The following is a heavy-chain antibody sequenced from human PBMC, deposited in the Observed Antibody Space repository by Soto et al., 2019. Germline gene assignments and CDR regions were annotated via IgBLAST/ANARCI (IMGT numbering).Heavy chain of an antibody. CDR3: ARDGRYSGSYGGYYFDY. CDR2: ISAYNGNT. J-gene: IGHJ4*02. D-gene: IGHD1-26*01. CDR1: GYTFTSYG. V-gene: IGHV1-18*01. Sequence: GASVKVSCKASGYTFTSYGISWVRQAPGQGLEWMRWISAYNGNTNYAQKIQGRVTMTTDTSTSTAYMELRSLRSDDTAVYYCARDGRYSGSYGGYYFDYWGQGTLVTVSS.